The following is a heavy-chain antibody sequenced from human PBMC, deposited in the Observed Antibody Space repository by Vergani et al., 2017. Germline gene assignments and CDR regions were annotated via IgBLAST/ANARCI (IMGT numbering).Heavy chain of an antibody. CDR1: GYTLTELS. Sequence: QVQLVQSGAEVKKPGASVKVSCKVSGYTLTELSMHWVRQAPGKGLEWMGGFDPEDGDTIYAQKFQGRVTMTEDTSTDTAYMELSSLRSEDTAVYYCAADIVVVVAATRCFDYWGQGTLVTVSS. CDR2: FDPEDGDT. D-gene: IGHD2-15*01. J-gene: IGHJ4*02. CDR3: AADIVVVVAATRCFDY. V-gene: IGHV1-24*01.